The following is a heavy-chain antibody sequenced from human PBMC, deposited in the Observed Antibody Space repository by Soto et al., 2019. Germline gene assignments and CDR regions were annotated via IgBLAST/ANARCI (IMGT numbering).Heavy chain of an antibody. CDR1: GGSFSGYY. V-gene: IGHV4-34*01. D-gene: IGHD3-3*01. CDR3: ARGLGRSWSGSFYYYGMDV. J-gene: IGHJ6*02. CDR2: INHSGST. Sequence: LSLTCAVYGGSFSGYYWGWIRQPPGKGLEWVGEINHSGSTHYNPSLKSRVTISVDTSKNQFSLQLSSVTAADTAVYYCARGLGRSWSGSFYYYGMDVWGQGTTVTVSS.